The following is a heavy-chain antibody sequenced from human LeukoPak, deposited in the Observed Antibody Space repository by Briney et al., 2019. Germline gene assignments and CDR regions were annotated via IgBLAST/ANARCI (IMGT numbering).Heavy chain of an antibody. CDR2: IYYSGST. D-gene: IGHD2-15*01. CDR1: GGSISSYY. V-gene: IGHV4-59*08. Sequence: SETLSLTCTVSGGSISSYYWSWIRQPPGKGLEWIGYIYYSGSTNYNPSLKSRVTISVDTSKNQFSLKLSSVTAADTAVYYCARHEGYCSGGSCYIPHSVFDYWGQGTLVTVSS. CDR3: ARHEGYCSGGSCYIPHSVFDY. J-gene: IGHJ4*02.